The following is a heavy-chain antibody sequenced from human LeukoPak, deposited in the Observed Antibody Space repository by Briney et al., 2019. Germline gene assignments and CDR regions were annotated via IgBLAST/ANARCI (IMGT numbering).Heavy chain of an antibody. J-gene: IGHJ4*02. CDR3: ARATAAPSSYFFDH. V-gene: IGHV4-39*07. Sequence: SETLSLTCSVSGGSIRSSNSFWGWIRQPPGERLEWFATIYYNGNTYYPPSLQSRVTISVDTSTNQFSLKLNSVIAADTAVYYCARATAAPSSYFFDHWGQGTLVTVSS. D-gene: IGHD6-25*01. CDR2: IYYNGNT. CDR1: GGSIRSSNSF.